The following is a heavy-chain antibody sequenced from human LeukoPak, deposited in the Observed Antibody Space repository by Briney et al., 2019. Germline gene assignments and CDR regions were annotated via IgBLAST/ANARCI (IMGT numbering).Heavy chain of an antibody. CDR1: GFTFDDYG. CDR2: IHWNGDTT. D-gene: IGHD3-9*01. V-gene: IGHV3-20*04. CDR3: ARGLRYYYYYYMDV. J-gene: IGHJ6*03. Sequence: GGSLRLSCAATGFTFDDYGMNWVRQAPGKGLEWISGIHWNGDTTNYAASVEGRFTISRDNAKNSLYLQMNSLRAEDTALYYCARGLRYYYYYYMDVWGKGTTVTVSS.